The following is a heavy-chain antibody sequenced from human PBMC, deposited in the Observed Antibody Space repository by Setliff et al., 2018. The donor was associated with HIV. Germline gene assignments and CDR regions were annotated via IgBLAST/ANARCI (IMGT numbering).Heavy chain of an antibody. Sequence: PSETLSLTCAVYGGSFSGYYWTWIRQPPGKGLEWIGEINHSGSTNYNPSLKSRVTISVDTSKNQFSLRLSSVTAADTAVYYCARGPVPAAGFSGLRGGRTYYYYGMGVWGQGTTVTVSS. J-gene: IGHJ6*02. V-gene: IGHV4-34*01. CDR2: INHSGST. CDR3: ARGPVPAAGFSGLRGGRTYYYYGMGV. CDR1: GGSFSGYY. D-gene: IGHD6-13*01.